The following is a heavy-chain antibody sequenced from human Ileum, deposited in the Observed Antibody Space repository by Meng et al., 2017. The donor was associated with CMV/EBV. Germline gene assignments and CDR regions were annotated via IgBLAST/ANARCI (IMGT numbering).Heavy chain of an antibody. V-gene: IGHV4-59*01. CDR1: GGSISSYY. J-gene: IGHJ6*02. D-gene: IGHD5-18*01. CDR2: IYYSGST. Sequence: SATLSLTCTVSGGSISSYYWSWIRQPPGKGLEWIGYIYYSGSTNYNPSLKSRVTISVDTSKNQFSLKLSSVTAADMAVYYCARVNLWLRRYYYYGMDVWGQGTTVTVSS. CDR3: ARVNLWLRRYYYYGMDV.